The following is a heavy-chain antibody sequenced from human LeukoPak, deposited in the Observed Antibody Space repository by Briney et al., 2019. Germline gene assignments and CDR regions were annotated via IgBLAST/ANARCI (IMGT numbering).Heavy chain of an antibody. D-gene: IGHD3-3*01. CDR3: AKREEYDGFQH. CDR2: ISGSGGST. J-gene: IGHJ1*01. Sequence: GGSLRLSCAASGFTFSSYAMSWVRPAPGKGLEWVSAISGSGGSTYYADSAKGRFTISRDNSKNTLYLQMNSLRAEDAAVYYCAKREEYDGFQHWGQGTLVTVSS. V-gene: IGHV3-23*01. CDR1: GFTFSSYA.